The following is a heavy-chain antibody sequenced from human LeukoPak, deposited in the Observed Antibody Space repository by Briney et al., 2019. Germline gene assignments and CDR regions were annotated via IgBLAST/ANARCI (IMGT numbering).Heavy chain of an antibody. J-gene: IGHJ4*02. CDR2: ISSSSSYI. V-gene: IGHV3-21*01. CDR3: AGAPRVAKAYYFDY. D-gene: IGHD5-12*01. CDR1: GFTFSSYS. Sequence: GGSLRLSCAASGFTFSSYSMNWVRQAPGKGLEWVSSISSSSSYIYYADSVKGRFTISRDNAKNSLYLQMNSLRAEDTAVYYCAGAPRVAKAYYFDYWGQGTLVTVSS.